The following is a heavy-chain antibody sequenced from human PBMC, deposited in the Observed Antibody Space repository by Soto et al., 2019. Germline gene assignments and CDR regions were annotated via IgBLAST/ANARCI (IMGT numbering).Heavy chain of an antibody. Sequence: GGSLRLSCAASGFTFSSYSMNWVRQAPGKGLEWVSYISSSSSTIYYADSVKGRFTISRDNAKNSLYLQMNSLRDEDTAVYYCARDQGSGSYYNSISYYYYYGMDVWGQGTTVTVSS. J-gene: IGHJ6*02. CDR2: ISSSSSTI. V-gene: IGHV3-48*02. D-gene: IGHD3-10*01. CDR1: GFTFSSYS. CDR3: ARDQGSGSYYNSISYYYYYGMDV.